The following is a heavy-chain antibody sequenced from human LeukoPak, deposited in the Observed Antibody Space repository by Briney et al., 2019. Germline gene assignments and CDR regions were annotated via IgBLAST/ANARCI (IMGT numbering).Heavy chain of an antibody. J-gene: IGHJ4*02. Sequence: KTGGSLRLSCAASGFNIRTSNMHWVRQAPGKGLEWLAFIAYDVTYADSVKGRFSVARGDSDNAGYLQMRSLRPEDTAIYYCAKDYGSGSYAVDYWGRGTLVTVSS. D-gene: IGHD3-10*01. V-gene: IGHV3-30*02. CDR2: IAYDVT. CDR1: GFNIRTSN. CDR3: AKDYGSGSYAVDY.